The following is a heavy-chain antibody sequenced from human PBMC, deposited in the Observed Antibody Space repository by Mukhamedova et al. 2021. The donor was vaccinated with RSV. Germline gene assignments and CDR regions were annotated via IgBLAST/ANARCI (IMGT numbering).Heavy chain of an antibody. CDR2: ISSSGITV. V-gene: IGHV3-48*03. Sequence: EWVSYISSSGITVYYADSVKGRFTVSRDNAKNSLFLQMSSLRAEDTAVYYCARVRSSWSTDYWGQGTLVTVSS. D-gene: IGHD6-6*01. CDR3: ARVRSSWSTDY. J-gene: IGHJ4*02.